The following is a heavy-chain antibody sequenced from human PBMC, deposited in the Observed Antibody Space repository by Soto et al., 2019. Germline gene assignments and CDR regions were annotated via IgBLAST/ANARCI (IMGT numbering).Heavy chain of an antibody. CDR3: VRVPPFGSSWSQGYMDV. J-gene: IGHJ6*03. Sequence: PSETLSLTCTVSGGSISSGGYYWSWIRQHPGKGLEWIGYIYYSGSTYYNPSLKSRVTISVDTSKNQFSLKLSSVTAADTAVYYCVRVPPFGSSWSQGYMDVWGKGTTVTVSS. CDR1: GGSISSGGYY. V-gene: IGHV4-31*03. D-gene: IGHD6-13*01. CDR2: IYYSGST.